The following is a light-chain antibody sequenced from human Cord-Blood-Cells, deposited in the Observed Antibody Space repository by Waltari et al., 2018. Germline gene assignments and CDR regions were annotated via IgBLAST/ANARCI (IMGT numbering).Light chain of an antibody. Sequence: DIQMTQSPSSLSASVGDRVTITCRASQSISSYLNWYQQKPGEAPKLLIYAASSLQSGGPSRFSGSGSGTDFTLTISSLQPEDFATYYCQQSYSTPYTFGQGTKLEIK. CDR3: QQSYSTPYT. CDR2: AAS. J-gene: IGKJ2*01. V-gene: IGKV1-39*01. CDR1: QSISSY.